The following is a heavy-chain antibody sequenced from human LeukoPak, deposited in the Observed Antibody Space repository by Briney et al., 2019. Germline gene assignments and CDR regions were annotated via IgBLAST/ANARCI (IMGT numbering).Heavy chain of an antibody. Sequence: SGGSLRLSCAASGFTFNSYSMNWVRQAPGKGLEWVSSIGSNSDYIYYADSVKGRFTISRDNARNSLYLQVISLRAEDTAVYYCARYCAGGSCYFDSSYYYGMDVWGQGTTVTVSS. CDR3: ARYCAGGSCYFDSSYYYGMDV. V-gene: IGHV3-21*01. D-gene: IGHD2-15*01. CDR1: GFTFNSYS. CDR2: IGSNSDYI. J-gene: IGHJ6*02.